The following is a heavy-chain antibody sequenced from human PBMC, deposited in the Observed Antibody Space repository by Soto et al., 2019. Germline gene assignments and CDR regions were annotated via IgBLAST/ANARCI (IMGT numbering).Heavy chain of an antibody. CDR1: GFTFISYG. CDR2: ITTTGRNT. Sequence: EMQLLESGGGLVQPGGSLRLSCAASGFTFISYGMTWVRQAPGKGPEWVSGITTTGRNTYYAESVKGRFTISRDNSKNVVYLQMNSLRAEDTAVYYCARGAAAAGTDWFDAWGQGTLVIVSS. D-gene: IGHD6-13*01. V-gene: IGHV3-23*01. CDR3: ARGAAAAGTDWFDA. J-gene: IGHJ5*02.